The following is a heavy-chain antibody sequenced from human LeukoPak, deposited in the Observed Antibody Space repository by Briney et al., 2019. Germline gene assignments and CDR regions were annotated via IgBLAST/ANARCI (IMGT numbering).Heavy chain of an antibody. J-gene: IGHJ4*02. V-gene: IGHV3-23*01. CDR1: GPTFSVYA. Sequence: PGGSLRLSCAASGPTFSVYAMSWVRQAPGKGLEWVSGISGSGTGTYYADSVKGRFTISRDNSKNTLYLQMNSLSAEDTAVFYCARGGGYSGYLFYFDSWGQGTLVCVSP. CDR3: ARGGGYSGYLFYFDS. D-gene: IGHD5-12*01. CDR2: ISGSGTGT.